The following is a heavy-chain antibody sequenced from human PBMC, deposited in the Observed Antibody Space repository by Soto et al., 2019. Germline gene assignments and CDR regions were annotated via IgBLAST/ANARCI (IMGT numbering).Heavy chain of an antibody. CDR2: IGPESGAT. J-gene: IGHJ4*02. CDR3: GRGRSGQIVVFY. CDR1: GYTFTGHY. V-gene: IGHV1-2*02. D-gene: IGHD5-12*01. Sequence: ASVEVSCKASGYTFTGHYIHWVRQAPEQGPEWMGEIGPESGATRYAQKFQGRVTMTMDMSITTVYMELSNLSPDDTAVYYCGRGRSGQIVVFYWAQGTPVTVSP.